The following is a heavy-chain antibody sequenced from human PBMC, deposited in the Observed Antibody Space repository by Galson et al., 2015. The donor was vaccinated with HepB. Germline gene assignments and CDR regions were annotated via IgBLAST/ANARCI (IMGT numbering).Heavy chain of an antibody. J-gene: IGHJ6*02. V-gene: IGHV1-8*01. CDR3: ARVGHPYYYYGMDV. Sequence: SVKVSCKASGYTFTSYDINWVRQATGQGLEWMGWMNPNSGNTGYAQKFQGRVTMTRNTSISTAYMELSSLRSEDTAVYYCARVGHPYYYYGMDVWGQGTTVTVSS. CDR1: GYTFTSYD. CDR2: MNPNSGNT.